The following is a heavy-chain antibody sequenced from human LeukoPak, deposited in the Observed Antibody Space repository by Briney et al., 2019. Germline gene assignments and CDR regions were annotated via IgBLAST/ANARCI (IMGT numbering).Heavy chain of an antibody. V-gene: IGHV3-21*01. CDR2: ISSSSRYI. CDR1: GFTLSSYS. J-gene: IGHJ6*04. D-gene: IGHD6-13*01. CDR3: ARDQGRSSSWYSEYYYYGMDV. Sequence: GGSLRLSCAASGFTLSSYSMNWVRQAPGKGLELVSSISSSSRYIYYADSVKGRFTISRDNAKNSLYLQMNSMRAEDTAVYYCARDQGRSSSWYSEYYYYGMDVWGKGTTVTVSS.